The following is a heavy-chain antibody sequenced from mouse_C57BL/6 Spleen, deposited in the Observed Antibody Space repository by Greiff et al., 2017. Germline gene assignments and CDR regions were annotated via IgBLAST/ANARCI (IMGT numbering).Heavy chain of an antibody. J-gene: IGHJ2*01. D-gene: IGHD1-1*01. V-gene: IGHV1-82*01. Sequence: QVQLQQSGPELVKPGASVKISCKASGYAFSSSWMNWVKQRPGKGLEWIGRIYPGDGDTNYNGKFKGQATLTADKSSSTAYMQLSSLTSEDSAVYFCARETYGSSFDYWGQGTTLTVSS. CDR3: ARETYGSSFDY. CDR1: GYAFSSSW. CDR2: IYPGDGDT.